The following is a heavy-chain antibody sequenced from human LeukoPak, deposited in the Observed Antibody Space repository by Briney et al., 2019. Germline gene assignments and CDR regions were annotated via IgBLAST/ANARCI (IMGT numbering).Heavy chain of an antibody. CDR1: GYTLTRYY. Sequence: ASVKVSCKASGYTLTRYYVHWVRQAPGQGLEWMGVINPSGGSTSYTQKFQGRVTMTRDTSTSTVHMELSSLRYEDTAVYYCARAPPVGATLDYWGQGTLVTVSS. J-gene: IGHJ4*02. CDR2: INPSGGST. D-gene: IGHD1-26*01. V-gene: IGHV1-46*01. CDR3: ARAPPVGATLDY.